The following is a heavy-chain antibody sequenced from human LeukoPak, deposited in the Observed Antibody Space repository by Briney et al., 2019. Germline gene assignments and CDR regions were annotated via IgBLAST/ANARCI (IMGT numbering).Heavy chain of an antibody. CDR2: IYSSGST. J-gene: IGHJ6*03. D-gene: IGHD3-22*01. CDR3: ARGLLGIVVVMTPYYYYYMDV. V-gene: IGHV4-4*07. CDR1: GGSISSYC. Sequence: PSETLSLTCTVSGGSISSYCWSWVRQPAGKGLEWIGRIYSSGSTNYNPSLKSRVTMSVDTSKNQFSLKLSSVSAADTAVYYCARGLLGIVVVMTPYYYYYMDVWGKGTTVTVSS.